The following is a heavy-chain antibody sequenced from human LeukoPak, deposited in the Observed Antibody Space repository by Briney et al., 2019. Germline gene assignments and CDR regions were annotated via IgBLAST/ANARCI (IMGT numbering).Heavy chain of an antibody. CDR2: IYYSGST. J-gene: IGHJ3*02. V-gene: IGHV4-31*03. Sequence: SQTLSLTCTVSGGSISSGGYYWSWARQHPGKGLEWIGYIYYSGSTYYNPSLKSRVTISVDTSKNQFSLKLSSVTAADTAVYYCARDAGNYGGNSEAFDIWGQGTMVTVSS. CDR1: GGSISSGGYY. D-gene: IGHD4-23*01. CDR3: ARDAGNYGGNSEAFDI.